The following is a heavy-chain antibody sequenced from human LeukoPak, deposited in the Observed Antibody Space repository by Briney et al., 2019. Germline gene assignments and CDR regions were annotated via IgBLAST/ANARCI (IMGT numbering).Heavy chain of an antibody. CDR1: GFTVSSNY. V-gene: IGHV3-53*01. J-gene: IGHJ3*02. Sequence: GGSLRLSCAASGFTVSSNYMSWVRQAPGKGLEWGSVIYSGGSTYYAASVKGRFTISRDNSKNTLYLQMNSLRAEDTAVYYCAREAKELAFDIWGQGTMVTVSS. CDR2: IYSGGST. CDR3: AREAKELAFDI. D-gene: IGHD2/OR15-2a*01.